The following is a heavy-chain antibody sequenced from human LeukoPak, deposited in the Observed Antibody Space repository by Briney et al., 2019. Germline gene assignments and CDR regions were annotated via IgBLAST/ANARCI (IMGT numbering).Heavy chain of an antibody. Sequence: SETLSLTCAVYGGSFSGYYWSWIRQPPGKGLEWIGEINHSRSTNNNPSLKSRVTISVDTSKNQFSLKLSSVTAADTAVYYCARGLGYCSSTSCKRYYYYMDVWGKGTTVTVSS. D-gene: IGHD2-2*01. CDR3: ARGLGYCSSTSCKRYYYYMDV. CDR2: INHSRST. J-gene: IGHJ6*03. CDR1: GGSFSGYY. V-gene: IGHV4-34*01.